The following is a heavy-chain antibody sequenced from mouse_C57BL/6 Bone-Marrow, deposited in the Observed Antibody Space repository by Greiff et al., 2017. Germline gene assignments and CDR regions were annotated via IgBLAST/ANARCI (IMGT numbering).Heavy chain of an antibody. D-gene: IGHD1-1*01. Sequence: VQLQQPGAELVRPGTSVKLSCKASGYTFTSYWMHWVKQRPGQGLEWIGVIDPSDSYTNYTQKFKGKATLTVDTSSSTAYMQLSSLTSEDSAVYYCALITTVVGPYWYFDVWGTGTTVTVSS. CDR1: GYTFTSYW. CDR2: IDPSDSYT. J-gene: IGHJ1*03. CDR3: ALITTVVGPYWYFDV. V-gene: IGHV1-59*01.